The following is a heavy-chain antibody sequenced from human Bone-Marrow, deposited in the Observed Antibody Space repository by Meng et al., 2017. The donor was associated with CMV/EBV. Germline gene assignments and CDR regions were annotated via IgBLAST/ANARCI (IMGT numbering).Heavy chain of an antibody. Sequence: SETLSLTCTVSGYSISSGYYWGWIRQPPGKGLEWIGSIYHSGSTYYNPSLKSRVTISVDTSKNQFSLKLSSVTAADTAVYYCARTAVAGTVDYWGQGTLVTVSS. CDR2: IYHSGST. D-gene: IGHD6-19*01. V-gene: IGHV4-38-2*02. J-gene: IGHJ4*02. CDR1: GYSISSGYY. CDR3: ARTAVAGTVDY.